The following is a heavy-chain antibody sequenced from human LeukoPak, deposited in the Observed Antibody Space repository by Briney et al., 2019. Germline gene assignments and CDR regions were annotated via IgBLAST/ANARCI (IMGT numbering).Heavy chain of an antibody. Sequence: ASVKVSCKASGYTFTSYYMHWVRQAPGRGLEWMGIINPSGGSTSYAQKFQGRVTMTRDMSTSTVYMELSSLRSEDTAVYYCASYDILTGYRDWGQGTLVTVSS. CDR1: GYTFTSYY. CDR3: ASYDILTGYRD. J-gene: IGHJ4*02. V-gene: IGHV1-46*01. D-gene: IGHD3-9*01. CDR2: INPSGGST.